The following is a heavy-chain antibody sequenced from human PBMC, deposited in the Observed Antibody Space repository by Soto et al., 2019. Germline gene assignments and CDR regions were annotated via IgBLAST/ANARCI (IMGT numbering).Heavy chain of an antibody. V-gene: IGHV1-69*13. CDR1: GGTFSSYA. J-gene: IGHJ6*03. D-gene: IGHD1-1*01. Sequence: ASVKVSCKASGGTFSSYAISWVRQAPGQGLEWMGGIIPIFGTANYAQKFQGRVTITADESTSTAYMELSSLRSEDTAVYYCARTHWRSYYYYYYMDVWGKGTTVTVSS. CDR2: IIPIFGTA. CDR3: ARTHWRSYYYYYYMDV.